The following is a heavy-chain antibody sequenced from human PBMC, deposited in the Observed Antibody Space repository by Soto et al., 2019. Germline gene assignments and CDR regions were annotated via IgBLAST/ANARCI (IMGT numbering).Heavy chain of an antibody. V-gene: IGHV3-30-3*01. Sequence: GGSLRLSCAASGFTFSSYAMHWVRQAPGKGLEWVAVISYDGSNKYYADSVKGRFTISRDNSKNTLYLQMNSLRAEDTAVYYCARDRGSYPQSLYYYGMDVWGQGTTVTVSS. CDR3: ARDRGSYPQSLYYYGMDV. CDR2: ISYDGSNK. J-gene: IGHJ6*02. D-gene: IGHD1-26*01. CDR1: GFTFSSYA.